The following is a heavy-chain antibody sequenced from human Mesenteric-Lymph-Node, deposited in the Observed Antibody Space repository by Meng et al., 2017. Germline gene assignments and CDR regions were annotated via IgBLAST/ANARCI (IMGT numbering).Heavy chain of an antibody. CDR2: INYTGST. CDR3: ARVGWRQWSFDL. CDR1: GGSFSGYY. Sequence: QGKLQQWGAGLLKPWETLSLTCGVYGGSFSGYYWYWIRQSPGKGLEWIGEINYTGSTSYNPSLRSRVTISLDTSNNQFSLKLSSVTAADTAVYYCARVGWRQWSFDLWGRGTLVTVSS. D-gene: IGHD5-18*01. V-gene: IGHV4-34*01. J-gene: IGHJ2*01.